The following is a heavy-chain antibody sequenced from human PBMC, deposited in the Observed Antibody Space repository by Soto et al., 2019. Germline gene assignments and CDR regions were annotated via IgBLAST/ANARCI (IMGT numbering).Heavy chain of an antibody. CDR2: IYYSGST. CDR3: ARRYGSCFDY. J-gene: IGHJ4*02. CDR1: GGSISSYY. V-gene: IGHV4-59*08. D-gene: IGHD6-6*01. Sequence: QVQLQESGPGLVKPSETLSLTCTVSGGSISSYYWSWIRQPPGKGLEWIGYIYYSGSTNYSPSLKSRATISVDTSKYQFSLKLSSVTAAATAVYYCARRYGSCFDYWGQGTLVTVSS.